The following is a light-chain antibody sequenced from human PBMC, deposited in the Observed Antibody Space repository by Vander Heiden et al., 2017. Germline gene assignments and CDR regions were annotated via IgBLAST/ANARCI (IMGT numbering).Light chain of an antibody. CDR2: QDS. CDR1: QLGDKY. Sequence: SYELTQPPSVSVSPGQTASITCSGDQLGDKYACWYQQKPGQSPVLGIYQDSKQTSGIPERFSGSNYANTETLTISGTQAMDESYYYSKAWDSRTYVFGGGTKITVL. CDR3: KAWDSRTYV. J-gene: IGLJ2*01. V-gene: IGLV3-1*01.